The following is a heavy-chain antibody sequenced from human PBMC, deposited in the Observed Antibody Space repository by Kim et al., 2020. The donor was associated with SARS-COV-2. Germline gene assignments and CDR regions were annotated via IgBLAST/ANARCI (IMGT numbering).Heavy chain of an antibody. CDR3: ARDRRYYYDTRHYYRRLDP. CDR1: GFAFDEYA. J-gene: IGHJ5*02. CDR2: INANGECT. D-gene: IGHD3-22*01. Sequence: GGSLRLSCVASGFAFDEYAMTWVRQGPGKGLEWVSGINANGECTGYADSVKDRFTISRDNAKNSLYLQMNNLGVDDTALYYCARDRRYYYDTRHYYRRLDPWSQGTLLIVAA. V-gene: IGHV3-20*04.